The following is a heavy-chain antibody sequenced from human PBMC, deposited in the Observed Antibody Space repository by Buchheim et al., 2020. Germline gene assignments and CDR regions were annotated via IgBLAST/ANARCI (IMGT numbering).Heavy chain of an antibody. CDR3: ARAVRGWEDYNGMDV. CDR2: INPNSGGT. J-gene: IGHJ6*02. D-gene: IGHD6-19*01. Sequence: QVQLVQSGAEVKKPGASVKVSCKASGYTFTGYYMHWVRQAPGQGLEWMGWINPNSGGTTYAQQFQGRVTITRDTSISTAYMELSRLRSDDTAVYYCARAVRGWEDYNGMDVWGQGTT. CDR1: GYTFTGYY. V-gene: IGHV1-2*02.